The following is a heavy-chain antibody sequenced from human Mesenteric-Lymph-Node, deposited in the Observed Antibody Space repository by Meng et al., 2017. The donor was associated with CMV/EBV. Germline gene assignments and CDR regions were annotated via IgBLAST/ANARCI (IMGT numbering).Heavy chain of an antibody. Sequence: GESLKISCAASGFTFSSYEMNWVRQAPGKGLEWVSYISSSGSYIYYADSVKGRFTISRDNAKNSLYLQMNSLRAEDTAVYYCARDPLRLAARAPSDYWGQGTLVTVSS. J-gene: IGHJ4*02. CDR3: ARDPLRLAARAPSDY. D-gene: IGHD6-6*01. CDR2: ISSSGSYI. V-gene: IGHV3-21*05. CDR1: GFTFSSYE.